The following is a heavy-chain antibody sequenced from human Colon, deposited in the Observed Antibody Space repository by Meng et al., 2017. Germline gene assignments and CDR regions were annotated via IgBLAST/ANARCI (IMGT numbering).Heavy chain of an antibody. CDR2: TIAIVDVP. CDR1: GGTFSSYS. Sequence: VQLVQSGAEVKKPGSLVKVSCKASGGTFSSYSISWVRQAPGQGLEWMGRTIAIVDVPPYAQRFQGIVTITADKSTSTAYMELSSLRSEDTAVYYCARGDGYNYFDLWGQGTLVTVSS. V-gene: IGHV1-69*02. D-gene: IGHD5-24*01. CDR3: ARGDGYNYFDL. J-gene: IGHJ4*02.